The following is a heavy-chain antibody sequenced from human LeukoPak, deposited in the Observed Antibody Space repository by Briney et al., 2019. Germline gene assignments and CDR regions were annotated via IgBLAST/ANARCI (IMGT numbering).Heavy chain of an antibody. V-gene: IGHV1-8*01. CDR3: ARDYSSSWLSYYYGMDV. J-gene: IGHJ6*02. Sequence: ASVTVSCKASGYTFTSYDINWVRQAPGQGLEWMGWMNPNSGNTGYAQKFQGRVTMTRNTSISTAYMELSSMRSEDTAVYYCARDYSSSWLSYYYGMDVWGQGTTVTVS. D-gene: IGHD6-13*01. CDR2: MNPNSGNT. CDR1: GYTFTSYD.